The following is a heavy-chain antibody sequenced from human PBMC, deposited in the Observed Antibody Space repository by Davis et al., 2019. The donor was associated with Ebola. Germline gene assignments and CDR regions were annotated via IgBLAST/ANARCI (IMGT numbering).Heavy chain of an antibody. J-gene: IGHJ4*02. CDR1: GFTFSSYG. D-gene: IGHD5-12*01. V-gene: IGHV3-23*01. Sequence: GESLKISCAASGFTFSSYGMHWVRQAPGKGLEWVSAISGSGGSTYYADSVKGRFTISRDNSKNTLYLQMNSLRAEDTAVYYCAREESGLGYWGQGTLVTVSS. CDR3: AREESGLGY. CDR2: ISGSGGST.